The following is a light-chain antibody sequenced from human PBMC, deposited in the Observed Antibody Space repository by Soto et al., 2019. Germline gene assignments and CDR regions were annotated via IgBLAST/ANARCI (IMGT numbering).Light chain of an antibody. CDR1: QSVSSN. CDR3: QQYDNWPPRWT. Sequence: EIVMTQSPATLSVSPGERATLSYRASQSVSSNLAWYQQKTGQAPRLLIYGTSTRATGIPARFSGSGSGTEFTLTISSLQSEDFAVYYCQQYDNWPPRWTFGQGTKVEIE. CDR2: GTS. V-gene: IGKV3-15*01. J-gene: IGKJ1*01.